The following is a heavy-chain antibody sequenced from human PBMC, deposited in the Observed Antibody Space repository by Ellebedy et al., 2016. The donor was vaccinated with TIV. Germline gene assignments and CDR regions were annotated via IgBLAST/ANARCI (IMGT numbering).Heavy chain of an antibody. Sequence: SETLSLTXTVSGGSISSGGYYWSWIRQHPGKGLEWMGHIYHSGSTYYNPSLKSRVTISVDTSKSEFSLKLSSLTAADTAVYYCARKNKIYSHTSGRIVFDIWGQGTMVTVAS. V-gene: IGHV4-31*03. CDR1: GGSISSGGYY. D-gene: IGHD3-22*01. CDR3: ARKNKIYSHTSGRIVFDI. J-gene: IGHJ3*02. CDR2: IYHSGST.